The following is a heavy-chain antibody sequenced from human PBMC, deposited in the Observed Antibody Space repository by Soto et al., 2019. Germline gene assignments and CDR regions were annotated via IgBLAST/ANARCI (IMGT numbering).Heavy chain of an antibody. CDR2: INHRGSL. D-gene: IGHD1-1*01. J-gene: IGHJ6*02. CDR3: ARELPQRQGRNMDV. Sequence: SETLSLTCTVSGGSISSSSYYWTWIRHRPGEGLEWFGYINHRGSLYYNPSLKSRVSMSVDTSKNQFSLNLSSVTAADTAVYYCARELPQRQGRNMDVWGQGTTVTVSS. V-gene: IGHV4-31*03. CDR1: GGSISSSSYY.